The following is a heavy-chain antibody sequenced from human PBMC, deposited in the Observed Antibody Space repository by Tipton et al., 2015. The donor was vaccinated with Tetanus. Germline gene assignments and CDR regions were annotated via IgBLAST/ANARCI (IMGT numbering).Heavy chain of an antibody. Sequence: TLSLTCTVSGGSISTSGFYWDWIRQSPTKGLEWIGNIYYSGGTHYNPSLKSRVRISIDTSKNQFSLKLSSVTAADTALYYCAREVYNGGFYSGVDSWGQGTLVTVSS. CDR2: IYYSGGT. J-gene: IGHJ4*02. CDR3: AREVYNGGFYSGVDS. CDR1: GGSISTSGFY. V-gene: IGHV4-39*02. D-gene: IGHD2-21*01.